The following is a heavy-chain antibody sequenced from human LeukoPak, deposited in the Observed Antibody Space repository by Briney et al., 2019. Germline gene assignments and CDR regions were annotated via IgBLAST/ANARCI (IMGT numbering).Heavy chain of an antibody. CDR3: ARVGGQAYGMDV. Sequence: SQTLSLTCAISGDSFSSNSAAWNWIRQSPSRGLEWLGWTYYRSKWYNDYAVSVKSRITINPDTSKNQFSLQLNSVTPEDTAVYYCARVGGQAYGMDVWGQGTTVTVSS. CDR1: GDSFSSNSAA. CDR2: TYYRSKWYN. J-gene: IGHJ6*02. V-gene: IGHV6-1*01.